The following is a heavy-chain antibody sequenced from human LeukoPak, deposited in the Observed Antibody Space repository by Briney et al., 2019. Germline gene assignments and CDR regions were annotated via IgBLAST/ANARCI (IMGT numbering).Heavy chain of an antibody. CDR1: GFTFSSYA. D-gene: IGHD3-22*01. Sequence: HPGRSLRLSRAASGFTFSSYAMHWVRQAPGKGLEWVAVISYDGSNKYYADSVKGRFTISRDNSKNTLYLQMNSLRAEDTAVYYCARDGYDSSGYPAGGLFDYWGQGTLITVSS. V-gene: IGHV3-30*04. CDR3: ARDGYDSSGYPAGGLFDY. J-gene: IGHJ4*02. CDR2: ISYDGSNK.